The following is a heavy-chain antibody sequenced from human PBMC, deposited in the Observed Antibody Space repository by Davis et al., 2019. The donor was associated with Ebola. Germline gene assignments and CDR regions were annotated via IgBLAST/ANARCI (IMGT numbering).Heavy chain of an antibody. D-gene: IGHD3-10*01. Sequence: SETLSLTCTVSGGSISSGDYYWSWIRQPPGKGLEWIGYIYYSGSSNYNPSLKSRVIISVDTSKNQFSLKLSSVTAADTAVYYCATGAYYGSGYYFDYWGQGTLVTVSS. CDR1: GGSISSGDYY. V-gene: IGHV4-30-4*01. J-gene: IGHJ4*02. CDR3: ATGAYYGSGYYFDY. CDR2: IYYSGSS.